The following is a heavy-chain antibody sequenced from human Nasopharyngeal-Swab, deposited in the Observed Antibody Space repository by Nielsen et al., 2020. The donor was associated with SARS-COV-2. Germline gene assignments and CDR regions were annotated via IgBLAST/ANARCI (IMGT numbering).Heavy chain of an antibody. Sequence: SVKVSCKVSGGTFSKYAISWVRQATGQGLEWMGGIIVNLGMTKYAQKFKDSVIINADESTGTAYMELSSLRSEDTAVYYCATWGIGYGENAHATFDSWGQVTQVTVSS. V-gene: IGHV1-69*10. CDR1: GGTFSKYA. J-gene: IGHJ4*02. CDR3: ATWGIGYGENAHATFDS. CDR2: IIVNLGMT. D-gene: IGHD4-17*01.